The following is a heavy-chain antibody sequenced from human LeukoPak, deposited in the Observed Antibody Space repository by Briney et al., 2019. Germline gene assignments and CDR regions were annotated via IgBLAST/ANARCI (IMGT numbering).Heavy chain of an antibody. J-gene: IGHJ3*02. CDR3: ARRSGSDALDI. CDR2: IYPGDSYT. D-gene: IGHD3-10*01. CDR1: GYSFTSYW. V-gene: IGHV5-51*01. Sequence: GESLKISCKGSGYSFTSYWIAWVRQMPGKGLEWMGIIYPGDSYTTYSPSFQGQVTISADKSISTAYLQWRSLKASDTATYSCARRSGSDALDIWGQGTMVTVSS.